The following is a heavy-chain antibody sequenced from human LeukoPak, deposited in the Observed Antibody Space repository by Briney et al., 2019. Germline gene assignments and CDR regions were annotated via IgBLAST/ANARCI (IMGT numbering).Heavy chain of an antibody. CDR1: GVSISSYY. V-gene: IGHV4-4*07. J-gene: IGHJ5*02. Sequence: SETLSLTCAASGVSISSYYLSWIRQPAGKGLEWMGRIYTSGNTNYNPSLKSRVTMSVDTSKNQFSLKLNSVTAADTAVYYCARDSYYYDTTGYNNWFDPWGQGTLVTVSS. CDR3: ARDSYYYDTTGYNNWFDP. CDR2: IYTSGNT. D-gene: IGHD3-22*01.